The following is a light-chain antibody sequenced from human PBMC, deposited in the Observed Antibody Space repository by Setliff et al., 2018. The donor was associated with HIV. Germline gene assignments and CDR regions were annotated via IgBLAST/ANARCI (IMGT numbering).Light chain of an antibody. CDR3: CSYAGSFTFV. CDR1: TSKVGNFNY. J-gene: IGLJ1*01. CDR2: DVS. Sequence: QSALTQPRSVSGSPGQSVTISRTATTSKVGNFNYVSWYQQHPGKAPKFIMFDVSQRPSGVPHRFSGSKSGNTAYLTISGLQAEDEADYYCCSYAGSFTFVFGSGTKVTVL. V-gene: IGLV2-11*01.